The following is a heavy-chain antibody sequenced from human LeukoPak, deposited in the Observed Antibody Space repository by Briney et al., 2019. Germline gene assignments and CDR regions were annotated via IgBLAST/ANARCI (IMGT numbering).Heavy chain of an antibody. CDR2: ISGSGGST. Sequence: GGSLRLSCAASGFTFSSYAMSWVRQAPGKGLEWVSAISGSGGSTYYADSVKGRFTISRDNSKNTLYLQMNSLRAEDTAVYYCAKDHRSSSLPWAQYYYXDVWXXXTTXTVS. CDR3: AKDHRSSSLPWAQYYYXDV. CDR1: GFTFSSYA. V-gene: IGHV3-23*01. D-gene: IGHD6-6*01. J-gene: IGHJ6*03.